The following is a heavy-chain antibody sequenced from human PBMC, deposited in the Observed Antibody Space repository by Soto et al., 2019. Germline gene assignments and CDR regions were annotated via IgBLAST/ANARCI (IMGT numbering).Heavy chain of an antibody. V-gene: IGHV3-64*01. Sequence: GGSLRLSCAASGFTFSSYAMHWVRQAPGKGLEYVSAISSNGGNTYYANSVKGRFTISRDNSKNTLYLQMGSLRAEDMAVYYCARFGFTYYYDYWGQGTLVTVSS. CDR2: ISSNGGNT. J-gene: IGHJ4*02. CDR1: GFTFSSYA. CDR3: ARFGFTYYYDY. D-gene: IGHD3-10*01.